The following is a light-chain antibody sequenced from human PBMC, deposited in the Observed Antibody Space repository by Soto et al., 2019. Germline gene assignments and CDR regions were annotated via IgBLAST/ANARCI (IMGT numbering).Light chain of an antibody. J-gene: IGLJ3*02. CDR3: SSYTSISTVV. Sequence: QSALTQPASVSGSPGQSITISCNGTSSDVGGYNFVSWYQQHPGKAPKLMIHDVSELPSGVSNRFSGSKSGNTASLTISGLQAEDEVDYYCSSYTSISTVVFGGGTKLTVL. V-gene: IGLV2-14*03. CDR1: SSDVGGYNF. CDR2: DVS.